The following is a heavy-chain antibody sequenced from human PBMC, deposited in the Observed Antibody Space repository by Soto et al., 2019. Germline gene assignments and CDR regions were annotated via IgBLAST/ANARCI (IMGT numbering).Heavy chain of an antibody. D-gene: IGHD2-2*02. Sequence: QVQLQQWGAGLLKPSETLSLTCAVYGGSFSGYYWRWIRQPPGKGLEWVGEINHSGSTNYNPSLKSRGTISVDTSKNQGSLKLSAVTVADTAVYYCARGGLVVPSAIRGAYYYYMDVWGKGSTVTVSS. CDR3: ARGGLVVPSAIRGAYYYYMDV. CDR2: INHSGST. CDR1: GGSFSGYY. J-gene: IGHJ6*03. V-gene: IGHV4-34*01.